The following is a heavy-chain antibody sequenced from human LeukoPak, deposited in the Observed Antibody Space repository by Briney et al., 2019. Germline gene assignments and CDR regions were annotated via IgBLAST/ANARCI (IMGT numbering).Heavy chain of an antibody. J-gene: IGHJ4*02. V-gene: IGHV1-46*01. CDR2: INPSGGST. CDR3: ARDRRKYYYDSSGYSDH. CDR1: GYTFTSYY. Sequence: ASVKVSCKASGYTFTSYYMHWVRQAPGQGLEWMGIINPSGGSTSYAQKFQGRVTMTRDTSTSTVYMELSSLRSEDTAVYYCARDRRKYYYDSSGYSDHWGQGTLVTVSS. D-gene: IGHD3-22*01.